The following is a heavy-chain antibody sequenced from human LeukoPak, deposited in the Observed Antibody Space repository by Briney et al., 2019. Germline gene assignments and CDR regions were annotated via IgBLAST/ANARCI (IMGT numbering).Heavy chain of an antibody. CDR3: AREGSYYYESSGYNDAFDI. D-gene: IGHD3-22*01. CDR2: ISSSSSTI. CDR1: GFTFSSYS. V-gene: IGHV3-48*01. Sequence: PGRSLRLSCAASGFTFSSYSMNWVRQAPGKGLEWVSYISSSSSTIYYADSVRGRFTISRDSSKNTLYLQMNSLRAEDTAVYYCAREGSYYYESSGYNDAFDIWGQGTKVTVSS. J-gene: IGHJ3*02.